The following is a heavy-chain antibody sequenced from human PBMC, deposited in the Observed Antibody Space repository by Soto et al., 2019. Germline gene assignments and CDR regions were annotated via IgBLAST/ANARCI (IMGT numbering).Heavy chain of an antibody. CDR1: GYTFTDYG. Sequence: QVPLVQSGAEVKKPGASVRVSCKSSGYTFTDYGITWVRQAPGQGLEWMGWINTYKGNINYAQRRQGRVTMTTDTSTSTADMELRSLTSDDTAVYYCARERGGYKHFDYWGQGALVTVSS. D-gene: IGHD1-26*01. CDR3: ARERGGYKHFDY. J-gene: IGHJ4*02. V-gene: IGHV1-18*01. CDR2: INTYKGNI.